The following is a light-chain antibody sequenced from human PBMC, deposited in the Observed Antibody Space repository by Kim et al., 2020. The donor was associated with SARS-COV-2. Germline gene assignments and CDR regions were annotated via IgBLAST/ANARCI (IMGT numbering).Light chain of an antibody. CDR3: QQYDNLPWT. CDR1: QDISNY. CDR2: DAS. V-gene: IGKV1-33*01. J-gene: IGKJ1*01. Sequence: DIQMTQCPSSLSASVGDRVTITCQASQDISNYLNWYQQKPGKAPKLLIYDASNLETGVPSRFSGSGSGTDFTFTISSLQPEDIATYYCQQYDNLPWTFGQGTKVDIK.